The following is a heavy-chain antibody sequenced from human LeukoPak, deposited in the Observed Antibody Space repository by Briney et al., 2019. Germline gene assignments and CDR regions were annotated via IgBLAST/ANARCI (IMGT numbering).Heavy chain of an antibody. D-gene: IGHD6-13*01. CDR1: GFTFDDYA. CDR2: ISWNSGSI. V-gene: IGHV3-9*01. Sequence: GGSLRLSCAASGFTFDDYAMHWVRQAPGKGLEWVSGISWNSGSIGYADSVKGRFTISRDNSKNTLYLQMNSLRAEDTAVYYCAKGYSSSWWGDYWGQGTLVTVSS. J-gene: IGHJ4*02. CDR3: AKGYSSSWWGDY.